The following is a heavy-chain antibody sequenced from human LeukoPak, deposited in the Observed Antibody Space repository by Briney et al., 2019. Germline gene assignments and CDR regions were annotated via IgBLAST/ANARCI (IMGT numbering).Heavy chain of an antibody. D-gene: IGHD2-2*01. CDR1: GFTVSSNH. J-gene: IGHJ4*02. CDR2: IHSGGNT. V-gene: IGHV3-53*01. Sequence: GGSLRLSCAASGFTVSSNHMSWVRQAPGKGLEWVSVIHSGGNTFYADSVKGRFTISRDNSKNTLYLQMNSLRAEDTAVYYCARGDIVVVPTAVGSWDYWGQGTLVTVSS. CDR3: ARGDIVVVPTAVGSWDY.